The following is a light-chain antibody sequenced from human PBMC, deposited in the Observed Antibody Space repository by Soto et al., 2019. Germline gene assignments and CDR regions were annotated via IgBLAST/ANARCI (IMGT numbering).Light chain of an antibody. CDR2: GAS. V-gene: IGKV3-15*01. CDR3: QQYNNWPQT. J-gene: IGKJ1*01. Sequence: EIVMTQSPATLSVSPGERATLSCRASQSVSSNLSWYQQKPGQAPRLLIYGASTRATGISARFSGSGSGTEFTLTISSLQYEDFAVYYCQQYNNWPQTFGQGTKVEI. CDR1: QSVSSN.